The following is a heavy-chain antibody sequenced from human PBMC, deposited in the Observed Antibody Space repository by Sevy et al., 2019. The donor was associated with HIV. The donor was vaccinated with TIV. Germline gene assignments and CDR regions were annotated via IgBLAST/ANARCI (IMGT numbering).Heavy chain of an antibody. V-gene: IGHV3-30-3*01. J-gene: IGHJ4*02. D-gene: IGHD3-22*01. CDR2: LSYDGNIE. CDR1: GFTFSTHA. CDR3: ARDLGYESTGYLPLFDN. Sequence: GGSLRLSCAASGFTFSTHAMHWVRRAPGKGLEWVAILSYDGNIEDYPDSVKGRFTISRDDSKNTLYLQMNSLRSEDTALYYCARDLGYESTGYLPLFDNWGQGTLVTVSS.